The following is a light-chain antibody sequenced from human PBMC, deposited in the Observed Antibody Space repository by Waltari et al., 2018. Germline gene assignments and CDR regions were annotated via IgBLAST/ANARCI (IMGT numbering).Light chain of an antibody. CDR1: QSVNSL. CDR2: DVS. J-gene: IGKJ3*01. CDR3: QQRNIWPPN. V-gene: IGKV3-11*01. Sequence: EIVLTQSPATLSLSPGETATLSCRASQSVNSLLAWYQQKPGQAPRLLIYDVSKRATGTPARFSGSESGTDFTLTISSPEPEDFAVYYCQQRNIWPPNFGPGTRVEIK.